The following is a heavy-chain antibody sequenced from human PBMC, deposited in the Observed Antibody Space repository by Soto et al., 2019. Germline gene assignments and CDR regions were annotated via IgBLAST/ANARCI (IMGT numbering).Heavy chain of an antibody. CDR3: ARGKIQLWSGYFDY. V-gene: IGHV3-30-3*01. D-gene: IGHD5-18*01. Sequence: GGSLRLSCAASGFTFSSYAMHWVRQAPGKGLEWVAVISYDGSNKYYADSVKGRFTISRDNSKNTLYLQMNSLRAEDTAVYYCARGKIQLWSGYFDYWGQGTLVTVSS. J-gene: IGHJ4*02. CDR2: ISYDGSNK. CDR1: GFTFSSYA.